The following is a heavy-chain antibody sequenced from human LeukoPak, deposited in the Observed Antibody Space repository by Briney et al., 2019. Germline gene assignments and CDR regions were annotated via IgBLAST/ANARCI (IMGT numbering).Heavy chain of an antibody. D-gene: IGHD1-26*01. CDR1: GSTFTTFW. V-gene: IGHV3-7*01. J-gene: IGHJ4*02. CDR3: ARDVGGSLDY. CDR2: IKGDESAK. Sequence: GGSLRLSCAASGSTFTTFWMAWVRQAPGKGLEWVANIKGDESAKHQADSVKGRFTISRDNAQNSVYLQMSSLRVEDTAVYYCARDVGGSLDYWGQGTLVTASS.